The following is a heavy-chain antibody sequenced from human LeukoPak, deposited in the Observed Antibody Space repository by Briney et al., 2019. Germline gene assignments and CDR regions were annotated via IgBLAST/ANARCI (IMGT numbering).Heavy chain of an antibody. CDR3: AKNMGPEYYYGMDV. V-gene: IGHV3-23*01. Sequence: GGSLRLSCAASGFTFSSCAMNWVRQTPGRGLEWVSAIRGSGDNTYYADSVRGRFTISRDNSKSTLYLQMNSLRAEDTAIYYCAKNMGPEYYYGMDVWGQGTTVTVSS. CDR2: IRGSGDNT. CDR1: GFTFSSCA. D-gene: IGHD2/OR15-2a*01. J-gene: IGHJ6*02.